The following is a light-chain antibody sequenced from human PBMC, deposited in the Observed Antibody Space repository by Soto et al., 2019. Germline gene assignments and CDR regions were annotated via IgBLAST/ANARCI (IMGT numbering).Light chain of an antibody. Sequence: EIVMTQSPATLSVSPGERATLSCRASKSVSRNLAWYQQKPGQAPRLLIHGASTRATGIPARLSGSGSGTEFTLTISSLQSEDFAVYFCQQYNDWPPVTFGGGTKVEIK. CDR3: QQYNDWPPVT. CDR2: GAS. CDR1: KSVSRN. J-gene: IGKJ4*01. V-gene: IGKV3-15*01.